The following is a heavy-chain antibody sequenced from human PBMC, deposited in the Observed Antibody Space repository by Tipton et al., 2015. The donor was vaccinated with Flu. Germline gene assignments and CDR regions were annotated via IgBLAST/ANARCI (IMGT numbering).Heavy chain of an antibody. J-gene: IGHJ5*02. Sequence: TLSLTCTVSGGSISSGDYYWSWIRQPPGKGLEWIGYIYYSGSTYYNPSLKSRVTISVNTSKNQFSLKLSSVTAADTAVYYCDRGLRVRGDYPNWFDPWGQGTLVTVSS. D-gene: IGHD4-17*01. CDR1: GGSISSGDYY. CDR3: DRGLRVRGDYPNWFDP. V-gene: IGHV4-30-4*01. CDR2: IYYSGST.